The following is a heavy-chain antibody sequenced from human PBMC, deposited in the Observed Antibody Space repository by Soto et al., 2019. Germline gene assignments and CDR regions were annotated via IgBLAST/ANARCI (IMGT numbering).Heavy chain of an antibody. CDR2: IKQDGSEK. Sequence: LRLSCAASGFTFSSYWMSWVRQAPGKGLEWVANIKQDGSEKYYVDPVKGRFTISRDNAKNSLYLQMNSLRAEDTAVYYCARDRIRRYFDYWGQGTLVTISS. V-gene: IGHV3-7*03. J-gene: IGHJ4*02. CDR3: ARDRIRRYFDY. CDR1: GFTFSSYW. D-gene: IGHD5-18*01.